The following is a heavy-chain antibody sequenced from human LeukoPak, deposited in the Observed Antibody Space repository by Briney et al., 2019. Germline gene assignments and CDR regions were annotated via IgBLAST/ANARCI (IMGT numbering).Heavy chain of an antibody. Sequence: ASVQVSCKASGYTFTGYYLHWVRQAPAQGLEWMGWINPNSGDTNFAQKFQGSATMTSDTSISTAYMELSRLTSDDTAVYYCARQYGDYALYFDYWGQGSLVTVSS. CDR3: ARQYGDYALYFDY. V-gene: IGHV1-2*02. D-gene: IGHD4-17*01. J-gene: IGHJ4*02. CDR1: GYTFTGYY. CDR2: INPNSGDT.